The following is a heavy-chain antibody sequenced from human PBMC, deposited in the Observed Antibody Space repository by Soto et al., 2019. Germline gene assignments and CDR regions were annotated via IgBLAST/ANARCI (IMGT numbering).Heavy chain of an antibody. CDR3: ARHLASTVTTSDWFDP. CDR2: ISYDGSTI. Sequence: QVQLVESGGGVVQPGRSLRLSCAASGFTFTSHAMHWVRQAPGKGLEWVAIISYDGSTIYYADSVKGRFTISRDISKNTLYLQMNSLRADDTAVYFCARHLASTVTTSDWFDPWGQGTLVTVSS. V-gene: IGHV3-30-3*01. J-gene: IGHJ5*02. D-gene: IGHD4-17*01. CDR1: GFTFTSHA.